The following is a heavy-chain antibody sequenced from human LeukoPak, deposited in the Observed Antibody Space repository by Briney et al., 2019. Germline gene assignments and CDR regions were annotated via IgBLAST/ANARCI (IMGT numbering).Heavy chain of an antibody. CDR3: ARNNCGGDCPFGGSMGFDY. D-gene: IGHD2-21*02. CDR1: GGSVSSGSYY. CDR2: IYYSGST. V-gene: IGHV4-61*01. J-gene: IGHJ4*02. Sequence: SETLSLTCTISGGSVSSGSYYWSWIRQPPGKGLEWIGYIYYSGSTNYNPSLKSRVTISVDTSKNQFSLKLSSVTAADTAVYYCARNNCGGDCPFGGSMGFDYWGQGTLVTVSS.